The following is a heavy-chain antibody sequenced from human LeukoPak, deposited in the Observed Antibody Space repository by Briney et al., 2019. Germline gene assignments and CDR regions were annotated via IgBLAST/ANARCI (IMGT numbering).Heavy chain of an antibody. V-gene: IGHV3-11*06. CDR2: ISSSSSYT. CDR1: GFTFSHYY. CDR3: APGTYSYGYLFDY. D-gene: IGHD5-18*01. Sequence: GGSLRLSCAASGFTFSHYYMSWIRQAPGKGLEWVSYISSSSSYTNYADSVKGRFTISRDNAKNSLYLQMNSLRAEDTAVYYCAPGTYSYGYLFDYWGQGTLATVSS. J-gene: IGHJ4*02.